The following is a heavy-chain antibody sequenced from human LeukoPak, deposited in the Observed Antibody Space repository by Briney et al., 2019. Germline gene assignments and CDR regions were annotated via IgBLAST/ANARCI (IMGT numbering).Heavy chain of an antibody. CDR1: GFTFNTVW. CDR3: TRVRAWFGEWGYYYYYMDV. CDR2: IRSKGYGGTK. D-gene: IGHD3-10*01. J-gene: IGHJ6*03. Sequence: GGSLRLYCAASGFTFNTVWMSWVRQAPGKGLEWVGFIRSKGYGGTKEYAGAVKGICTISRDDSNSIAYLQINSLQTQDTAVYYCTRVRAWFGEWGYYYYYMDVWGKGTTVTISS. V-gene: IGHV3-49*04.